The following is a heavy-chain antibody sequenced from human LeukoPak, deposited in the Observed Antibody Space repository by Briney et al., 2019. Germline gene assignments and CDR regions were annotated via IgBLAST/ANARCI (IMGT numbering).Heavy chain of an antibody. CDR2: INPNSGGT. V-gene: IGHV1-2*02. D-gene: IGHD1-7*01. Sequence: GASVKVSCKASGVTFSTYTITWVRQAPGQGLEWMGWINPNSGGTNYAQKFQGRVTMTRDTSISTAYMELSRLRSDDTAVYYCARDPDWNYRSDAFDIWGQGTMVTVSS. J-gene: IGHJ3*02. CDR3: ARDPDWNYRSDAFDI. CDR1: GVTFSTYT.